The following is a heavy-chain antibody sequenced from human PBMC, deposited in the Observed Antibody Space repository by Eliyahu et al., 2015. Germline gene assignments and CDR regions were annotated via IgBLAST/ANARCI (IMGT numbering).Heavy chain of an antibody. V-gene: IGHV4-59*01. D-gene: IGHD4-17*01. CDR1: XGSISSYY. CDR3: ARDPQTPVTTWNWYFDL. J-gene: IGHJ2*01. Sequence: QVQLQESGPGLVKPSETLSLTCTVSXGSISSYYWSWIRQPPGKGLEWIGYTYSSGSTNYNPSLKSRVTISLDTSKNQFSLKLSSVTAADTAVYYCARDPQTPVTTWNWYFDLWGRGTLVTVPS. CDR2: TYSSGST.